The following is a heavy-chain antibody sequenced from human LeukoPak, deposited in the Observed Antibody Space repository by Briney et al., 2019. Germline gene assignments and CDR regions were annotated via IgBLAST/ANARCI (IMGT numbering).Heavy chain of an antibody. Sequence: GGSLRLSCAASGFTFSIYTMSWVRQAPGKGLEWVSTIRNSGSGTYYADSVKGRFTISRDDSRNTPYLQMNSLRAEDTAVYYCAKDMIVLGFASDFDYWGQGTLVTVSS. CDR2: IRNSGSGT. CDR3: AKDMIVLGFASDFDY. V-gene: IGHV3-23*01. J-gene: IGHJ4*02. CDR1: GFTFSIYT. D-gene: IGHD3-22*01.